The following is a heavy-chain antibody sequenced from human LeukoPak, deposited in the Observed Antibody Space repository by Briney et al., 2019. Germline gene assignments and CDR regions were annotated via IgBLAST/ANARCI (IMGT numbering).Heavy chain of an antibody. CDR3: ARDGASHPSIYYFDY. Sequence: GGSLRLSCAASGFTFSTYAMNWVRQAPAKGLEWVSTIGGGGPTTDYADSVKDRFTISRDNSKNTLYLQMNSLRAEDTAVYYCARDGASHPSIYYFDYWGQGTLVTVSS. J-gene: IGHJ4*02. CDR2: IGGGGPTT. D-gene: IGHD4-17*01. V-gene: IGHV3-23*01. CDR1: GFTFSTYA.